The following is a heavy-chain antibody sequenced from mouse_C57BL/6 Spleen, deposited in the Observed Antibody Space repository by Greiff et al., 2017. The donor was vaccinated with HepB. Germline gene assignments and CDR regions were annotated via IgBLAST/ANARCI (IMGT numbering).Heavy chain of an antibody. Sequence: QVQLKQPGAELVKPGASVKLSCKASGYTFTSYWMHWVKQRPGQGLEWIGMIHPNSGSTNYNEKFKSKATLTVDKSSSTAYMQLSSLTSEDSAVYYWARGGVYGWYFDVWGKGTTVTVSS. CDR2: IHPNSGST. D-gene: IGHD1-1*02. CDR3: ARGGVYGWYFDV. CDR1: GYTFTSYW. J-gene: IGHJ1*03. V-gene: IGHV1-64*01.